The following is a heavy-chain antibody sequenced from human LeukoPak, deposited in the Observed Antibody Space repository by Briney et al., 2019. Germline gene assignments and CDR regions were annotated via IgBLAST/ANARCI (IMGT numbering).Heavy chain of an antibody. CDR1: GGSISSYY. V-gene: IGHV4-59*12. Sequence: SETLSLTCTVSGGSISSYYWRWIRQPPGKGLEWIGYLYYSGSTNYNPSLKSRVTISVDTSKNQFSLKLSSVTAADTAVYYCARDWLDSGTPDRFDYWGQGTLVTVSS. CDR3: ARDWLDSGTPDRFDY. J-gene: IGHJ4*02. CDR2: LYYSGST. D-gene: IGHD3-10*01.